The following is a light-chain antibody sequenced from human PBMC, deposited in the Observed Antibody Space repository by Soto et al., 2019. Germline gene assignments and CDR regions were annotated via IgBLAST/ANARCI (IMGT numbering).Light chain of an antibody. Sequence: DIQMTQSPSSLSASVGDRVTITCRASQTISSYLNWYQQKPGDAPKLLIYAASTLQGAVPSRFSGSGAGTDFTLTISSLQPEDFATYHCQQGHSTPYTFGQGTRLEI. CDR3: QQGHSTPYT. CDR2: AAS. J-gene: IGKJ2*01. V-gene: IGKV1-39*01. CDR1: QTISSY.